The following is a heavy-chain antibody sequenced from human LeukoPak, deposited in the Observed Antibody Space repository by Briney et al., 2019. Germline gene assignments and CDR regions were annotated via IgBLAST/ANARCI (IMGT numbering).Heavy chain of an antibody. CDR2: IDPGDSES. CDR3: ARRTDLYSSSPYAFDI. Sequence: GESLKISCKGSGYSFISYWIGWVRQMPGKGLEWMGIIDPGDSESRYSPSFQGQVTISADKSISTAYLQWSSLKASDTAMYYCARRTDLYSSSPYAFDIWGQGTMVTVSS. D-gene: IGHD6-13*01. J-gene: IGHJ3*02. V-gene: IGHV5-51*01. CDR1: GYSFISYW.